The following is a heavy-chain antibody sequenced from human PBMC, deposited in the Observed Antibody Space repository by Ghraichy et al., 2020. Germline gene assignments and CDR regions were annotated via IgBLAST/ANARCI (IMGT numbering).Heavy chain of an antibody. V-gene: IGHV4-30-2*01. CDR2: IYHSGST. CDR1: GGCISSDGYS. CDR3: ARSRYYDLLTGYYKAEFDY. D-gene: IGHD3-9*01. Sequence: SETLSLTCAVSGGCISSDGYSWSWIRQPPGKGLEWIGYIYHSGSTYYNPSLKSRVTISVDRSKNQFSLKLTSVTAADTAVYYCARSRYYDLLTGYYKAEFDYWGQGTLVTVSS. J-gene: IGHJ4*02.